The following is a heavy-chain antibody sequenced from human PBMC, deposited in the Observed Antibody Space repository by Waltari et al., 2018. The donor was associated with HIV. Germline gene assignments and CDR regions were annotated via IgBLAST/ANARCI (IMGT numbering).Heavy chain of an antibody. Sequence: QVQLQESGPGLVKPSVTLSLTCAVSGGSISRSNWWSWVRQSPGKGLGWIGEICHSGSTNNNASLKRRVTRSVDKSKTQFSLKLSSVTAAETAVYYCASRTGSWYGRSFVFDYWGQGTLVTVSS. CDR2: ICHSGST. V-gene: IGHV4-4*02. J-gene: IGHJ4*02. D-gene: IGHD6-13*01. CDR1: GGSISRSNW. CDR3: ASRTGSWYGRSFVFDY.